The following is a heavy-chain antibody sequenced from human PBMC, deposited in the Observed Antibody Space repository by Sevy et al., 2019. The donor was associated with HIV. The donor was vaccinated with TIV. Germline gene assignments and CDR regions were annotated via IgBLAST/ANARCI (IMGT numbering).Heavy chain of an antibody. CDR3: AGEGCTKPHDY. J-gene: IGHJ4*02. V-gene: IGHV3-23*01. Sequence: GGSLRLSCAASGFTFSKYSMSWVRQPPGKGLEWVATLSFGCGEINYADSVKGRFTISRDNSKNSFYLLMNNLRAEDTAVYYCAGEGCTKPHDYWGQGTLVTVSS. CDR1: GFTFSKYS. CDR2: LSFGCGEI. D-gene: IGHD2-8*01.